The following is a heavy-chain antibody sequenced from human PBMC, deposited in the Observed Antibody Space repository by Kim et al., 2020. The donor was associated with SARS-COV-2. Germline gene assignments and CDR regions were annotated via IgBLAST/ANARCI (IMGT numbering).Heavy chain of an antibody. D-gene: IGHD3-16*01. Sequence: DETIYAQKFQGRVTMTGDTSTDTAYMELSSLRSEDTAVYYCALRVGELGYWGQGTLVTVSS. CDR3: ALRVGELGY. J-gene: IGHJ4*02. V-gene: IGHV1-24*01. CDR2: DET.